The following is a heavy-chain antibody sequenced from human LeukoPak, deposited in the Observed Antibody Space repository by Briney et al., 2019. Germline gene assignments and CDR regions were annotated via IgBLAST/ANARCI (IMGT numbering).Heavy chain of an antibody. CDR3: ARESSWVSLDY. V-gene: IGHV3-21*01. D-gene: IGHD6-13*01. J-gene: IGHJ4*02. Sequence: GGSLRLTCPASGFTFSSYSMNWVRQAPGKGLEWVSSISNSSSYIYYADSVKGRFTISRDNAKNSLYLQMNSLRAEDTAVYYCARESSWVSLDYWGQGTLVTVSS. CDR2: ISNSSSYI. CDR1: GFTFSSYS.